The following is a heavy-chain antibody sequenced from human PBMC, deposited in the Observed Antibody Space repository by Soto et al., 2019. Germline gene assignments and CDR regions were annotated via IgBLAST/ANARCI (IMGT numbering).Heavy chain of an antibody. Sequence: QVQLVQSGAEVKKPGSSVKVSCKASGGTFSSYTISWVRQATGQGLEWMGRIIPILGIANYAQKFQGRVTITADKSTSTAYMELCSLRCEDTLVYYCETAMITTDHYWGQALLLTVSS. V-gene: IGHV1-69*02. CDR3: ETAMITTDHY. D-gene: IGHD3-22*01. CDR1: GGTFSSYT. CDR2: IIPILGIA. J-gene: IGHJ4*02.